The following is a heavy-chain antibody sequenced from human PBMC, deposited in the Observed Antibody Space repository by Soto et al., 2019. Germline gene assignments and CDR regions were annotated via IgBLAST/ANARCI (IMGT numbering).Heavy chain of an antibody. CDR3: ARAPVGYCSGCSCYSNYYGMDV. CDR2: TYYMPIWYN. V-gene: IGHV6-1*01. J-gene: IGHJ6*02. CDR1: ADSISSNMAA. D-gene: IGHD2-15*01. Sequence: SQTLSLTGAISADSISSNMAAWNWIRQSPWRCLELLGRTYYMPIWYNDYGISVKSRISINPATSKNQFSLQLNYVTPEDTAVYYCARAPVGYCSGCSCYSNYYGMDVWGQGTTVTVSS.